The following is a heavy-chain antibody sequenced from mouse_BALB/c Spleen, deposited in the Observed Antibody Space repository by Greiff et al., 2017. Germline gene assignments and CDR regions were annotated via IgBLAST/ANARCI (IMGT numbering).Heavy chain of an antibody. CDR3: AAWGGVRGYYAMDY. Sequence: DVKLQESGPSLVKPSQTLSLTCSVTGDSITSGYWNWIRKFPGNKLEYMGYISYSGSTYYNPSLKSRISITRDTSKNQYYLQLNSVTTEDTATYYCAAWGGVRGYYAMDYWGQGTSVTVSS. CDR2: ISYSGST. J-gene: IGHJ4*01. D-gene: IGHD2-14*01. V-gene: IGHV3-8*02. CDR1: GDSITSGY.